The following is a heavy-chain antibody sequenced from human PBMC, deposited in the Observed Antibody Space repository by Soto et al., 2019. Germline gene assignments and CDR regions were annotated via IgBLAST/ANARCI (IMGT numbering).Heavy chain of an antibody. CDR3: ARPVAVAGSNWFDP. Sequence: SDTLSLTCTVSGGSISSSSYYWGWIRQPPGKGLEWIGSIYYSGSTYYNPSLKSRVTISVDTSKNQFSLKLSSVTAADTAVYYCARPVAVAGSNWFDPWGQGTLVTVSS. V-gene: IGHV4-39*01. D-gene: IGHD6-19*01. CDR2: IYYSGST. J-gene: IGHJ5*02. CDR1: GGSISSSSYY.